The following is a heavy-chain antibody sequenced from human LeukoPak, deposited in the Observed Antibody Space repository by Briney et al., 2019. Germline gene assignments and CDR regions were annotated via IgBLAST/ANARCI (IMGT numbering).Heavy chain of an antibody. CDR1: GFTFSSYA. CDR2: ISGSGGST. Sequence: PGGSLSLSCAASGFTFSSYAMSWVRQAPGKGLEWVSAISGSGGSTYYADSVKGRFTISRDNSKNTLYLQMNSLRAEDTAVYYCAKVGSVVQGVTPLDYWGQGTLVTVSS. V-gene: IGHV3-23*01. CDR3: AKVGSVVQGVTPLDY. J-gene: IGHJ4*02. D-gene: IGHD3-10*01.